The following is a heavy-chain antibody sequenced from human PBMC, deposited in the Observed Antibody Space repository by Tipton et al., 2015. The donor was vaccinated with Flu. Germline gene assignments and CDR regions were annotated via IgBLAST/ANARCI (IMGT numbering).Heavy chain of an antibody. CDR3: AGERGYGGYSNY. Sequence: TLPLTCTVSGGSISSSGYYWSWIRQHPGKGLEWIVYIYYSESTYSNPSRKSRVTISVDTCKNQFSLKLSSVTAAATAVYYCAGERGYGGYSNYWGKGTLVTVSS. CDR2: IYYSEST. J-gene: IGHJ4*02. V-gene: IGHV4-31*03. D-gene: IGHD5-12*01. CDR1: GGSISSSGYY.